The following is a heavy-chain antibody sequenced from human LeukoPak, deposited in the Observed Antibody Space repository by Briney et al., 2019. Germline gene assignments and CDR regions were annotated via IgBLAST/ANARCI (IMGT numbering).Heavy chain of an antibody. V-gene: IGHV3-66*01. CDR1: GFTVSSNY. CDR3: ARDGRGKYHLDL. CDR2: IYSDGST. Sequence: QPGGSLRLSCAVSGFTVSSNYMSWVRQAPGKGLERVSVIYSDGSTNYADSVKGRFSISRDNFKNTVYFQMNGLRADDTAVYYCARDGRGKYHLDLWGQGTLVTVSS. J-gene: IGHJ4*02. D-gene: IGHD1-26*01.